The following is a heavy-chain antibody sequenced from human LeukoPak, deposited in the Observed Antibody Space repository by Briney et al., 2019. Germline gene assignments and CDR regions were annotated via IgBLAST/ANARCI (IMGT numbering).Heavy chain of an antibody. D-gene: IGHD4-23*01. CDR3: GREDYGGNSGPSIGY. Sequence: SVKVSCKASGGTFSSYAISWVRQAPGQGLEWMGGIIPIFGTANYAQKFQGRFTITSDESTSTDYMELSSLRSEDTAVYYCGREDYGGNSGPSIGYWSQGTLVTVSS. CDR1: GGTFSSYA. J-gene: IGHJ4*02. V-gene: IGHV1-69*01. CDR2: IIPIFGTA.